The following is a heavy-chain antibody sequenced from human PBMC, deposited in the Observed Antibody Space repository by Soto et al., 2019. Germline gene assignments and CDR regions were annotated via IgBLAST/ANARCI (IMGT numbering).Heavy chain of an antibody. Sequence: ASVKVSCKTSGYTFNTYGINWARQAPGQGLELMGWIRAYDGKTTYAEKFQGRVTLTTDTSTSTAYMELRSLRSDDTAIYYCARDPHEFWTSYWFDPWGQGTPVTVSS. CDR2: IRAYDGKT. D-gene: IGHD3-3*01. V-gene: IGHV1-18*01. J-gene: IGHJ5*02. CDR3: ARDPHEFWTSYWFDP. CDR1: GYTFNTYG.